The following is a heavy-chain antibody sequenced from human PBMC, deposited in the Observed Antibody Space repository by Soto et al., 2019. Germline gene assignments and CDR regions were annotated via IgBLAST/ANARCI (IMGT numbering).Heavy chain of an antibody. CDR3: AKTVAGTSNCFDP. CDR2: INGSGGGT. J-gene: IGHJ5*02. Sequence: PGGTLSLSCAASGFTFRSYAMSWVRQAPGKGLEWVWAINGSGGGTYNADSVKGRFTISKDNSKNTLVLQMNRLVSEDTAVYYCAKTVAGTSNCFDPWGQGTLVTVSS. V-gene: IGHV3-23*01. CDR1: GFTFRSYA. D-gene: IGHD6-19*01.